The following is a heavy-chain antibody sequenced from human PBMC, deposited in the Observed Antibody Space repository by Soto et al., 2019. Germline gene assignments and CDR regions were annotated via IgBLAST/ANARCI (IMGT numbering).Heavy chain of an antibody. CDR1: GGTSSNYA. J-gene: IGHJ3*02. CDR2: IIPIFGTA. D-gene: IGHD3-10*01. Sequence: SVKVSCKASGGTSSNYAINWVRQAPGQGLEWMGGIIPIFGTADYAQKFQGRVTITADESTSTAYMELSSLRSEDTAVYYCARGASMVRGVILDAFDIWGQGTMVTVSS. CDR3: ARGASMVRGVILDAFDI. V-gene: IGHV1-69*13.